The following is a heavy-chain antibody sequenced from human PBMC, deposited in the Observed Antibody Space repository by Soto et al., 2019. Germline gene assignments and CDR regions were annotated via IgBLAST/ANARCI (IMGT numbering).Heavy chain of an antibody. J-gene: IGHJ3*02. CDR1: GYTFASYA. Sequence: ASVKVSCKASGYTFASYAMHWVRQAPGQRLEWMGWINAGNGNTKYSQKFQGRVTITRDTSASTAYMELSSLRSEDTAVYYCARRGGIVVVRGAFDIWGQGTMVTVSS. V-gene: IGHV1-3*01. D-gene: IGHD2-2*01. CDR2: INAGNGNT. CDR3: ARRGGIVVVRGAFDI.